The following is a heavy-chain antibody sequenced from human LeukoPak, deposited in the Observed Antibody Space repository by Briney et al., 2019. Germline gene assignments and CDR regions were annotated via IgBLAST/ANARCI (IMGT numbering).Heavy chain of an antibody. J-gene: IGHJ4*02. D-gene: IGHD6-6*01. CDR1: GGSISSYY. CDR2: IYPSGST. CDR3: ARHSSSSAYFDY. V-gene: IGHV4-4*09. Sequence: RPSETLSLTCTVSGGSISSYYWSWIRQPPGKGLEWIGYIYPSGSTNYNPPLKSRVTISVDTSKNQFSLKLSSVTAADTAVYYCARHSSSSAYFDYWGQGTLVTVSS.